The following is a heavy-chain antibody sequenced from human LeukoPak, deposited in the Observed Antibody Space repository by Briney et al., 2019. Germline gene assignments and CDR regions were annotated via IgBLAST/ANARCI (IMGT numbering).Heavy chain of an antibody. CDR1: GGSFSGCY. V-gene: IGHV4-34*01. J-gene: IGHJ3*02. CDR2: INHRAST. D-gene: IGHD2-2*01. Sequence: SETLSLTCAVYGGSFSGCYWSWIRQPPGKGLEWIGEINHRASTNYNPSHQSRVTISEDTSKNQFSLKLSSVTAAETAVYYCASSGIVVVPAAMGSAFDIWGQGTMLTVSS. CDR3: ASSGIVVVPAAMGSAFDI.